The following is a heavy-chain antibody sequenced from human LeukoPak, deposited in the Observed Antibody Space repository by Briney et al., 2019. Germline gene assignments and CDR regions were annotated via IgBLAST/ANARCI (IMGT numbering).Heavy chain of an antibody. J-gene: IGHJ4*02. D-gene: IGHD6-13*01. CDR2: VSYDGTDT. V-gene: IGHV3-30*09. CDR3: VRPAIAAAGPSDY. Sequence: GGSLRLSCAASGFTFTNYAMNWVRQAPGKGLEWVATVSYDGTDTSYADSVKGRFAIFRDNSKNTLYLQMNSLRTEDMAVYYCVRPAIAAAGPSDYWGQGTLVTVSS. CDR1: GFTFTNYA.